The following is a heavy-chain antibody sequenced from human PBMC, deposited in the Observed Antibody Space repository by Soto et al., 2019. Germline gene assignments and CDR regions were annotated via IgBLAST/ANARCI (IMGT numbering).Heavy chain of an antibody. CDR3: AKDATRTDGWYYLDY. J-gene: IGHJ4*02. V-gene: IGHV3-23*01. CDR1: GFTFSILA. D-gene: IGHD6-19*01. CDR2: VDYTGGTT. Sequence: GGSLRLSCAASGFTFSILAMGWVRQAPGKGLEWVSVVDYTGGTTYYTDSVKDRFTISRDNSKRMLYLQMNSLRAEDTAVYYCAKDATRTDGWYYLDYWGQGALVTVSS.